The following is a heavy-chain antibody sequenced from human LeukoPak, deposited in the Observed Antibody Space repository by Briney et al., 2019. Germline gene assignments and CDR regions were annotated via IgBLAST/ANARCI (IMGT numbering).Heavy chain of an antibody. Sequence: GGSLRLSCAASGFTFSSYSMNWVRQAPGKGLEWVSSISSSSSYIYYADSVKGRFTISRDNAKNSLYLQMNSLRAEDTAVYYCASIAAAGLDAFDIWGQGTMVTVSS. CDR3: ASIAAAGLDAFDI. CDR1: GFTFSSYS. D-gene: IGHD6-13*01. CDR2: ISSSSSYI. J-gene: IGHJ3*02. V-gene: IGHV3-21*01.